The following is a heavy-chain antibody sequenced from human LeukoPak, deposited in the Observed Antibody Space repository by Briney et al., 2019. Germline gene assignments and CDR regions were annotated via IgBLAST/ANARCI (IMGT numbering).Heavy chain of an antibody. CDR3: ARGYGGYVSSVHAFDI. CDR1: GGSISSYY. Sequence: PSETLSLTCTVSGGSISSYYWSWIRQPPGKGLEWIGYIYYSGSTNYNPSLKSRVTISVDTSKNQFSLKLSSVTAADTAVYYCARGYGGYVSSVHAFDIWGQGTMVTV. J-gene: IGHJ3*02. V-gene: IGHV4-59*01. D-gene: IGHD5-12*01. CDR2: IYYSGST.